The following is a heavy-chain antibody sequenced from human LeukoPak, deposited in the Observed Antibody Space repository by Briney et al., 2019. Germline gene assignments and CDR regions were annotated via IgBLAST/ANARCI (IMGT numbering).Heavy chain of an antibody. D-gene: IGHD3-3*01. J-gene: IGHJ2*01. CDR2: IYYSGST. V-gene: IGHV4-39*01. CDR1: GGSISSSSYY. Sequence: PSETLSLTCTVSGGSISSSSYYWGWIRQPPGKGLEWIGSIYYSGSTCYNPSLKSRVTISVDTSKNQFSLKLSSVTAADTAVYYCARHVLSGYLNYWYFDLWGRGTLVTVSS. CDR3: ARHVLSGYLNYWYFDL.